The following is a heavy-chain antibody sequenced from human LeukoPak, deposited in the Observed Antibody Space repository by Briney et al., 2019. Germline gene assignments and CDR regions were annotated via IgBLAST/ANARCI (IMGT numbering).Heavy chain of an antibody. Sequence: GGSLRLSCAASGFTFSSYAMSWVRQAPGKGLEWVATISGSGGSTYYADSVKGRFTISRDNSKNTLYLQMNSLRAEDTAVYYCATIVPDVVATLTFDYWGQGTLVTVSS. V-gene: IGHV3-23*01. CDR1: GFTFSSYA. CDR2: ISGSGGST. D-gene: IGHD2-15*01. J-gene: IGHJ4*02. CDR3: ATIVPDVVATLTFDY.